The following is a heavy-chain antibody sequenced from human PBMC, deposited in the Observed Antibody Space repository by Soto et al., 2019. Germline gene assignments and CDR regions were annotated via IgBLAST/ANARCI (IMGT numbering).Heavy chain of an antibody. CDR2: IKQDGSEK. CDR3: ASDYCSGGTCYDY. D-gene: IGHD2-15*01. V-gene: IGHV3-7*04. J-gene: IGHJ4*02. CDR1: GFTFSSYW. Sequence: GGFLRLSCAASGFTFSSYWMNWVRQAPGKGLEWVANIKQDGSEKYYVDSVKGRFTISRDNAKKSLYLQMNSLRVEDTAVYYCASDYCSGGTCYDYWGLGTLVTSPQ.